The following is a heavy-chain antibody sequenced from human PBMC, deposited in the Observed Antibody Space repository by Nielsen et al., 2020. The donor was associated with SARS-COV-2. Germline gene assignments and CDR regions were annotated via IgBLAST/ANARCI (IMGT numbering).Heavy chain of an antibody. CDR3: AKVRYDSSGYYLMLNWFDP. J-gene: IGHJ5*02. CDR2: ISYDGSNK. CDR1: GFTFSSYA. Sequence: GESLKISCAASGFTFSSYAMHWVRQAPGKGLEWVAVISYDGSNKYYANSVKGRFTISRDNSKNTLYLQMNSLRAEDTAVYYCAKVRYDSSGYYLMLNWFDPWGQGTLVTVSS. D-gene: IGHD3-22*01. V-gene: IGHV3-30-3*01.